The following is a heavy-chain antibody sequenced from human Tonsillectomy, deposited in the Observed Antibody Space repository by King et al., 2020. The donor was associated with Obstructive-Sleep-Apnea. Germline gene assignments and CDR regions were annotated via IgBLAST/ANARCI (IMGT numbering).Heavy chain of an antibody. CDR1: GFTFSSYG. V-gene: IGHV3-30*18. CDR2: ISYDGSNK. D-gene: IGHD3-22*01. Sequence: VQLVESGGGVVQPGRSLRLSCAASGFTFSSYGMHWVRQAPGKGLEWVAVISYDGSNKYYADSVKGRFTISRDNSKNTLYLQMNSLRAEDTAVYYCAKDRTPKPASYYSCGWGYFDYWGQGTLVTVSS. CDR3: AKDRTPKPASYYSCGWGYFDY. J-gene: IGHJ4*02.